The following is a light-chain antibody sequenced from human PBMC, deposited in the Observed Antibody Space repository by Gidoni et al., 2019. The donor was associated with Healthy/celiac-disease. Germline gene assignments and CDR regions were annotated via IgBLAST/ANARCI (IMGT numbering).Light chain of an antibody. CDR1: QSVSSY. J-gene: IGKJ4*01. Sequence: EIVLTQSPATLSLSPGERATLSCRASQSVSSYLAWYQQQPGQAPRLLIYDAYNRATGIPARFSGSGSGTDFTLTISSLEPEDFAVYYCQQRSNWPTVTFGGGTKVEIK. V-gene: IGKV3-11*01. CDR2: DAY. CDR3: QQRSNWPTVT.